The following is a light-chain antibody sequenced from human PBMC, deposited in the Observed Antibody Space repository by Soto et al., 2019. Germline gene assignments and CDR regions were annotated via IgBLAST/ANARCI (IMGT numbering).Light chain of an antibody. CDR3: QQYNSYSPWT. Sequence: DIQMTQSPSTLSASVGDRVTITCRASQSISSWLAWYQQKPGKAPKLLIYKAYSLESGVPSRFSGSGSGTEFTLTISSLQPDDFATYYCQQYNSYSPWTVGQGTKVEIK. CDR1: QSISSW. CDR2: KAY. J-gene: IGKJ1*01. V-gene: IGKV1-5*03.